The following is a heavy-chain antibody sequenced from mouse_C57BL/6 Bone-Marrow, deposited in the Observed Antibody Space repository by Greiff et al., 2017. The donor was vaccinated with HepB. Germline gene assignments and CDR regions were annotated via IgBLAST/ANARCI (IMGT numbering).Heavy chain of an antibody. CDR3: ARLGAY. V-gene: IGHV1-64*01. Sequence: QVQLKQPGAELVKPGASVKLSCKASGYTFTSYWMHWVKQRPGQGLEWIGMIHPNSGNTNYNEKFKSKATLTVDKSSSTAYMQLSSLTSEDSAVYYCARLGAYWGQATLVTVSA. CDR1: GYTFTSYW. CDR2: IHPNSGNT. J-gene: IGHJ3*01.